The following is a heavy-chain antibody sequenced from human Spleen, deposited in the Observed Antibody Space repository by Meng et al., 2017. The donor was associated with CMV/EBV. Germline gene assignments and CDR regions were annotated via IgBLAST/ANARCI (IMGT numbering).Heavy chain of an antibody. CDR3: TRALWSIGKILDV. V-gene: IGHV3-49*04. Sequence: SCTASGFSFGDYAMSWVRQAPGRGLEWVSFIRSKRYGETKQYGAYVQGRFSISRDDSKSTAYLQMNSLKTEDTALYFCTRALWSIGKILDVRGQGTTVTVSS. CDR1: GFSFGDYA. CDR2: IRSKRYGETK. J-gene: IGHJ6*02. D-gene: IGHD2-8*02.